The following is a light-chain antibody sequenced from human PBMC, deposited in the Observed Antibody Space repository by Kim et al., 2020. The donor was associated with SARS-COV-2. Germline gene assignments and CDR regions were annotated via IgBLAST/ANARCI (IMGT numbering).Light chain of an antibody. CDR2: EVS. Sequence: GSPGQSVTIACTGTSSDVGGYNYVSWYQQHPGKAPKLMIYEVSKRPSGVPDRFSGYKSGNTASLTVSGLQAEDEADYYCSSYAGKVFGTGTKVTVL. CDR3: SSYAGKV. CDR1: SSDVGGYNY. J-gene: IGLJ1*01. V-gene: IGLV2-8*01.